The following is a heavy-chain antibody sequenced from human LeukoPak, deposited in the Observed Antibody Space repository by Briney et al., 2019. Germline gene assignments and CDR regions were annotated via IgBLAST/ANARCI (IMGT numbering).Heavy chain of an antibody. V-gene: IGHV4-34*01. CDR1: GGSFSGYY. J-gene: IGHJ6*02. D-gene: IGHD3-16*02. CDR2: INHSGST. Sequence: SETLSLTRAVYGGSFSGYYWSWIRQPPGKGLEWIGEINHSGSTNYNPSLKSRVTISVDTSKNQFSLKLSSVTAADTAVYYCASLVIGSGYYYYYGMDVWGQGTTVTVSS. CDR3: ASLVIGSGYYYYYGMDV.